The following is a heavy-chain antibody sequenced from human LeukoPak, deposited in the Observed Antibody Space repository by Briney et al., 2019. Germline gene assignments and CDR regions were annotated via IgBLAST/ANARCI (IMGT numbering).Heavy chain of an antibody. V-gene: IGHV4-4*07. CDR2: IYTSGST. J-gene: IGHJ4*02. Sequence: SESLSLPCIVSGGSISSYYGSWIRQPAGKGLEGMGRIYTSGSTNYNPSLQRRVTISVDTSKNQLSLNLSSLTVACTPGFYFAGENSGRYREFDYWGQRPLVTVSS. D-gene: IGHD1-26*01. CDR1: GGSISSYY. CDR3: AGENSGRYREFDY.